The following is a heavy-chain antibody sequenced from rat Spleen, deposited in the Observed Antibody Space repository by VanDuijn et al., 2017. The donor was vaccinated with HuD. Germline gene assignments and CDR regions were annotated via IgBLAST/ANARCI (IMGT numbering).Heavy chain of an antibody. V-gene: IGHV5S23*01. Sequence: EVQLVESGGGLVQPGRSLKLSCAASGFTFGDYYMAWVRQAPTKGLEWVASISNSGGSTYYPDSVKGRFSISRDDAKSTLFLQMDSVRSEDTATYYCARQDYGYTYWGQGVMVTVSS. D-gene: IGHD1-9*01. CDR2: ISNSGGST. J-gene: IGHJ2*01. CDR3: ARQDYGYTY. CDR1: GFTFGDYY.